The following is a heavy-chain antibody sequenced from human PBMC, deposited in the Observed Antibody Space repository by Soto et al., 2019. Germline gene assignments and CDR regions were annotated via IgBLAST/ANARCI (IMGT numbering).Heavy chain of an antibody. CDR3: ARVRIAARTGAYGMDV. CDR2: IYTSGST. D-gene: IGHD6-6*01. CDR1: GGSISSYY. Sequence: PSETLSLTCTVSGGSISSYYWSWIRQPAGKGLEWIGRIYTSGSTNCNPSLKSRVTMSVDTSKNQFSLKLSSVTAADTAVYYCARVRIAARTGAYGMDVWGQGTTVTV. V-gene: IGHV4-4*07. J-gene: IGHJ6*02.